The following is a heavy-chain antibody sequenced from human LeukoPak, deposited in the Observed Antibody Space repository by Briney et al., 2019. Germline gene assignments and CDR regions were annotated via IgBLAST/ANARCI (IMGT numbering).Heavy chain of an antibody. CDR3: AGGYCSSTSCPADLDY. D-gene: IGHD2-2*01. Sequence: GGSLRLSCAASGFTFSSYSMNWVRQAPGKGLEWVSSISSSGSYIYYADSVKGRFTISRDNAKNSLYLQMNSLRAEDTAVYYCAGGYCSSTSCPADLDYWGQGTLVTVSS. CDR2: ISSSGSYI. J-gene: IGHJ4*02. V-gene: IGHV3-21*01. CDR1: GFTFSSYS.